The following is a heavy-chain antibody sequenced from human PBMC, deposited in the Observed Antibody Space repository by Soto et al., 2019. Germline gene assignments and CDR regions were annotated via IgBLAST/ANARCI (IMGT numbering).Heavy chain of an antibody. J-gene: IGHJ5*02. Sequence: SETLSLPCVVYGGSVKGYYWNWIRQPPGKGLEWIGEINHTGGTHYNPSLKSRVTMSVDTSKNQSSLRLSSVTAADMAIYYCATRITVFGLLIPPFDPWGQGTQVTVSS. CDR2: INHTGGT. CDR3: ATRITVFGLLIPPFDP. V-gene: IGHV4-34*01. CDR1: GGSVKGYY. D-gene: IGHD3-3*01.